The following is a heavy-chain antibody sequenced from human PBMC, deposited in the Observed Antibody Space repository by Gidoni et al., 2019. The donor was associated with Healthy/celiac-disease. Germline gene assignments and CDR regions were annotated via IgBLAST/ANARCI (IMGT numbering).Heavy chain of an antibody. CDR1: GYSFTSYW. CDR2: IYPGDSDT. V-gene: IGHV5-51*01. CDR3: ARHRTATYDFWSGWV. D-gene: IGHD3-3*01. Sequence: EVQLVQSGAEVKKPGESLKISCKGSGYSFTSYWIGWVRQMPGKGLEWMGIIYPGDSDTRYSPSFQGQVTISADKAISTAYLQWSSLKASDTAMYYCARHRTATYDFWSGWVWGQGTMVTVSS. J-gene: IGHJ3*01.